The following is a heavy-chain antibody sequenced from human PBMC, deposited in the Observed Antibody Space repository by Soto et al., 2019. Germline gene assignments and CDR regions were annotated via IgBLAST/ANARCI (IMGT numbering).Heavy chain of an antibody. CDR2: ISYDGSNK. J-gene: IGHJ5*02. V-gene: IGHV3-30*18. CDR1: GFSFSSYG. CDR3: AKGRVPAAREYNWFDP. D-gene: IGHD2-2*01. Sequence: QVQLVESGGGVVQPGRSLRLSCAASGFSFSSYGMHWVRQAPGKGLEWVAMISYDGSNKYYADSVKGRFTISRDNSKNTLYLQMNSLRAEDTAVYYCAKGRVPAAREYNWFDPWGQGTLVTVSS.